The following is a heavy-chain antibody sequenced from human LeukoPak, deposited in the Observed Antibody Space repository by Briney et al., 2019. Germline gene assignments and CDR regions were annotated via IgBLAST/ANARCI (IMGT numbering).Heavy chain of an antibody. Sequence: GGSLRLSCAASGFTFSSYWMSWVRQAPGKGLEWVSGISGSGGRTYYADSVKGRFTISRDNSKNTLYLQMHSLRAEDTAVYYCAKSRSRGYYWGYFDYWGQGTLVTVSS. J-gene: IGHJ4*02. CDR2: ISGSGGRT. D-gene: IGHD3-22*01. V-gene: IGHV3-23*01. CDR1: GFTFSSYW. CDR3: AKSRSRGYYWGYFDY.